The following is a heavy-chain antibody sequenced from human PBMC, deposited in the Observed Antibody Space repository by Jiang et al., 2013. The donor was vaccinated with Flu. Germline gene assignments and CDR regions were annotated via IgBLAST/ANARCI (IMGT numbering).Heavy chain of an antibody. CDR1: GYTFTSYG. V-gene: IGHV1-18*04. J-gene: IGHJ6*02. D-gene: IGHD3-10*01. CDR2: ISAYNGNT. CDR3: ARSGLLWFGEFDWGDGKGYGMDV. Sequence: SGAEVKKPGASVKVSCKASGYTFTSYGISWVRQAPGQGLEWMGWISAYNGNTNYAQKLQGRVTMTTDTSTSTAYMELRSLRSDDTAVYYCARSGLLWFGEFDWGDGKGYGMDVWGQGTTVTVSS.